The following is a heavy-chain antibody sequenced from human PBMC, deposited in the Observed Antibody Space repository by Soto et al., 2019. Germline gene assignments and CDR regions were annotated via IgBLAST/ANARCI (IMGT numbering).Heavy chain of an antibody. D-gene: IGHD6-19*01. CDR2: IYNSVST. CDR3: ARNSSGWSFDS. Sequence: DTLSLTCAVSGDSINNNYYWGWIRKPPGKGLEWIASIYNSVSTHYNPSLKSRVTISIDTSKNQFSLQLTSVTAADTAVYYCARNSSGWSFDSWGQGTRVTVSS. V-gene: IGHV4-38-2*01. CDR1: GDSINNNYY. J-gene: IGHJ4*02.